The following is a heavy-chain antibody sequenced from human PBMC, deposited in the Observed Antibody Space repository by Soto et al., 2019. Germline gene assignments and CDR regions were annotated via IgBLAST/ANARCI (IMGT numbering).Heavy chain of an antibody. CDR3: ARTLYGGNVDY. CDR2: MNLNSGNT. J-gene: IGHJ4*02. Sequence: ASVKVSCKASGYTFTSYGLTWVRQAPGQGLEWMGWMNLNSGNTGYAQKFQGRVTMTRSTSISTAYMELSSLRSEDTAVYYCARTLYGGNVDYWGQGTLVTVSS. CDR1: GYTFTSYG. V-gene: IGHV1-8*01. D-gene: IGHD4-17*01.